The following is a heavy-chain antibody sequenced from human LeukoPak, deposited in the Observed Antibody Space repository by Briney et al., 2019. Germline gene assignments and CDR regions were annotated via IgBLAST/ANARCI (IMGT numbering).Heavy chain of an antibody. Sequence: GGSLRLSCAASGFTFSSYWMHWVRQAPGKGLVWVSRINSDGSSTSYADSVKGRFTISRDNAKNTPYLQMNSLRAEDTAVYYCARVTLDYYDSSATDYWGQGTLVTVSS. V-gene: IGHV3-74*01. D-gene: IGHD3-22*01. CDR2: INSDGSST. CDR1: GFTFSSYW. J-gene: IGHJ4*02. CDR3: ARVTLDYYDSSATDY.